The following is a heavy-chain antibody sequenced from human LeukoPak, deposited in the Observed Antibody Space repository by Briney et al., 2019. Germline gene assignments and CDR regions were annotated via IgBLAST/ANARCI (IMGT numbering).Heavy chain of an antibody. J-gene: IGHJ1*01. Sequence: GGAPRLSFAASGFTFFCYWVGWGRPAPGKGGEGVANIKQDGSEKYYVDSVKGRFTISRDNAKNSLYLQMNSLRAEDTAVYYCARDGVVSPWPEYFQHWGQGTLVTVSS. CDR2: IKQDGSEK. D-gene: IGHD3-22*01. V-gene: IGHV3-7*01. CDR3: ARDGVVSPWPEYFQH. CDR1: GFTFFCYW.